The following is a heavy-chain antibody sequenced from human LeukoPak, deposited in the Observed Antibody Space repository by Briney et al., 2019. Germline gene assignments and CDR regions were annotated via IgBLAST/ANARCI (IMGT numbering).Heavy chain of an antibody. Sequence: GGSLRLSCAASGFTFSTYGMHWVRQAPGKGLEWVAMTSHDESDKYYADSVKGRFTISRDNSKNTLYLQMNSLRAEDTAVYYCARTRTYSYDSSGHYYPTHFDYWGQGTLVTVSS. CDR3: ARTRTYSYDSSGHYYPTHFDY. CDR2: TSHDESDK. V-gene: IGHV3-30*03. CDR1: GFTFSTYG. J-gene: IGHJ4*02. D-gene: IGHD3-22*01.